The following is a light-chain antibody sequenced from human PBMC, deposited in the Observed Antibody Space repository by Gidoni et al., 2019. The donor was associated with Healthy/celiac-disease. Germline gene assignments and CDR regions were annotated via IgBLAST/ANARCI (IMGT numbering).Light chain of an antibody. CDR2: EVS. J-gene: IGLJ2*01. V-gene: IGLV2-8*01. Sequence: QSALTQPPSAPGTPGQSVTISCTGTRSDVGGYNSVSWYQQHPGKAPKLMIYEVSKRPSGVPDRFSGSKSGHTASLTVSGLQAEDEADYYCSSYAGSNHLVFGGGTKLTVL. CDR1: RSDVGGYNS. CDR3: SSYAGSNHLV.